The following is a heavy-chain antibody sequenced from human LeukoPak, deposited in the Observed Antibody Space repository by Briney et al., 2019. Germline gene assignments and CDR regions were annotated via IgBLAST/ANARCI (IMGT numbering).Heavy chain of an antibody. J-gene: IGHJ4*02. V-gene: IGHV4-59*12. Sequence: PSETLSLTCTVSGGSISSYYWSWIRQPPGKGLEWIGYIYYSGSTNYNPSLKSRVTISVDTSKNQFSLKLSSVTAADTAVYYCARDQYYAIFDYWGQGTLVTVSS. CDR1: GGSISSYY. CDR3: ARDQYYAIFDY. D-gene: IGHD2-2*01. CDR2: IYYSGST.